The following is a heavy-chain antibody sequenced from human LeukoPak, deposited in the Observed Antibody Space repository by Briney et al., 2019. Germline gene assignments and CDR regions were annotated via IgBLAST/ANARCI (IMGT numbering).Heavy chain of an antibody. J-gene: IGHJ4*02. V-gene: IGHV4-4*07. CDR1: GDSIRSYY. CDR2: VYTSGST. Sequence: PSETLSLTCTVSGDSIRSYYWSWIRQPAGKGPEWIGRVYTSGSTNYNPSLKSRVTMSIDTSKNQFSLKLSSVTAADTAVYYCARAAHSGSLAPFDYWGQGTLVTVSS. D-gene: IGHD1-26*01. CDR3: ARAAHSGSLAPFDY.